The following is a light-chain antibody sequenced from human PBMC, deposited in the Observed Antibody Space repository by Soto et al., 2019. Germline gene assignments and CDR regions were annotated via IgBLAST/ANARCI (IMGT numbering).Light chain of an antibody. V-gene: IGKV3-11*01. Sequence: EIVLTQSPATLSLSLGERATLSCRASQSVSTYLAWYQQKTGQTPRLLIYDASNRDTGIPARFSGSGSGTDFTLTISSLEPEDFAVYYCQQRSAWPLTFGGGTKVQIK. CDR2: DAS. CDR3: QQRSAWPLT. J-gene: IGKJ4*01. CDR1: QSVSTY.